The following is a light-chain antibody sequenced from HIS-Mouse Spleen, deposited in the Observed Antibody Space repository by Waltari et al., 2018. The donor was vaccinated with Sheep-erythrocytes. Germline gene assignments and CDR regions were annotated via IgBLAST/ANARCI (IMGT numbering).Light chain of an antibody. V-gene: IGLV2-11*01. CDR1: SSDVGGYNY. Sequence: QSALTQPRSVSGSPGQSVTISCTGTSSDVGGYNYVSWDQQHPGKAPKLMIYDVSTRPSGVPDRFSGSKSGNTASLTISGLQAEDEADYYCCSYAGSSTPWVFGGGTKLTVL. CDR2: DVS. J-gene: IGLJ3*02. CDR3: CSYAGSSTPWV.